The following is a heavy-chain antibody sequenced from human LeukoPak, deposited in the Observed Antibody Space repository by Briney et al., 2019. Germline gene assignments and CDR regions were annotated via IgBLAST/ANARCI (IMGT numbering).Heavy chain of an antibody. CDR1: GFTFSSYD. CDR3: VRGPYCSGGSCYGHFDH. Sequence: PGGSLRLSCAASGFTFSSYDMYWVRHATGKGLEWVSAIGTAGGTYYPGSVKGRFTISRENAKNSLYLQMNSLRVGDTAVYYCVRGPYCSGGSCYGHFDHWGQGTLVTASS. J-gene: IGHJ4*02. D-gene: IGHD2-15*01. CDR2: IGTAGGT. V-gene: IGHV3-13*01.